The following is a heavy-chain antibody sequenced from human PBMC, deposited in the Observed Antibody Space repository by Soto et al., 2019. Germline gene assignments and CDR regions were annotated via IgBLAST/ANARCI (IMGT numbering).Heavy chain of an antibody. Sequence: GGSLRLSCAASGFTFSSYGMHWVRQAPGKGLEWVAVISYDGSNKYYADSVKGRFTISRDNSKNTLYLQMNSLRAEDTAVYYCAKDKVRRHYYYGMDVWGQGTTVTVYS. D-gene: IGHD2-21*01. CDR1: GFTFSSYG. J-gene: IGHJ6*02. CDR2: ISYDGSNK. CDR3: AKDKVRRHYYYGMDV. V-gene: IGHV3-30*18.